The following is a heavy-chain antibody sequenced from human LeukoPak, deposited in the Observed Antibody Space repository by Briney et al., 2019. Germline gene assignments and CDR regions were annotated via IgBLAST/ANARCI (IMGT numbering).Heavy chain of an antibody. CDR2: MNTNRGKT. CDR1: GYTFTSND. J-gene: IGHJ5*02. D-gene: IGHD6-6*01. V-gene: IGHV1-8*01. CDR3: AREWHIAARHSSFDP. Sequence: ASVKVSCKASGYTFTSNDINWVRQANGQGKEWRGWMNTNRGKTGYAQKFQGRVTMTRNTDISKDYMELSRMRSEHTAVYYCAREWHIAARHSSFDPWGQGPLVT.